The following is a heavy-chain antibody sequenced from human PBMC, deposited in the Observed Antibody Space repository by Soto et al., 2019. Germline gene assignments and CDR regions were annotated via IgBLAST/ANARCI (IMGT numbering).Heavy chain of an antibody. J-gene: IGHJ6*02. Sequence: QLQESGPGLVKPSETLSLTCTVSGGSITYYYWSWIRQPPGKGLEWIGYIYYTGSTDYNPSLKSRVTISLDTSKKQFSLNLRSVTAADTAVYYCARDRLGYTSGYHYLYGTDVWGQGTTVTVSS. V-gene: IGHV4-59*01. CDR3: ARDRLGYTSGYHYLYGTDV. D-gene: IGHD5-18*01. CDR2: IYYTGST. CDR1: GGSITYYY.